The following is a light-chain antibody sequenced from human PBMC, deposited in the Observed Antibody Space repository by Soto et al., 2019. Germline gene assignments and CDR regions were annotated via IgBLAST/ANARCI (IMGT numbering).Light chain of an antibody. J-gene: IGKJ1*01. CDR3: QQHNNWPQWT. CDR1: QSVANN. Sequence: DIVMTQSPATLSVSPGERATLSCRASQSVANNVAWYQQKPGQPPRLLIYGASTRAAGVPARFSGSGYGRQFSRTISSLQYEDFAMSHCQQHNNWPQWTFGQGTKVEV. V-gene: IGKV3-15*01. CDR2: GAS.